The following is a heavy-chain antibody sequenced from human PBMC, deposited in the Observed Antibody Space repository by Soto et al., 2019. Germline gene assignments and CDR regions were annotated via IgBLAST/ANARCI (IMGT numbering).Heavy chain of an antibody. CDR3: AKEGDPDYYDSRGYLQH. J-gene: IGHJ1*01. D-gene: IGHD3-22*01. CDR2: INGNSGRI. CDR1: GFTFDEYG. Sequence: ESGGGLVQPGRSLRLSCAASGFTFDEYGMYWVRQAPGKGLEWVSGINGNSGRIGYADSVKGRFTISRDNARKSLYLQMDSLRPEDTAFYYCAKEGDPDYYDSRGYLQHWGQGTLVTVSS. V-gene: IGHV3-9*01.